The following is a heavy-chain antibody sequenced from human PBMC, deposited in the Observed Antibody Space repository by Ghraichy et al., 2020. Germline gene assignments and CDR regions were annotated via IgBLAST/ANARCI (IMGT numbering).Heavy chain of an antibody. CDR3: ARDADYGGNSRNWIDDY. Sequence: SVKVSCKASGGTFSSYAISWVRQAPGQGLEWMGGIIPIFGTANYAQKFQGRVTITADESTSTAYMELSSLRSEDTAVYYCARDADYGGNSRNWIDDYWGQGTLVTVSS. CDR2: IIPIFGTA. J-gene: IGHJ4*02. CDR1: GGTFSSYA. V-gene: IGHV1-69*13. D-gene: IGHD4-23*01.